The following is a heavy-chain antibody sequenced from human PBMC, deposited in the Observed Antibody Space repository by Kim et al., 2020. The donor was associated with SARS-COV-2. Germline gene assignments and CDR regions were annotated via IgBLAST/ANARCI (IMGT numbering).Heavy chain of an antibody. J-gene: IGHJ4*02. D-gene: IGHD3-3*01. Sequence: ETLSLTCAVSGGSISSSNWWSWVRQPPGKGLEWIGEIYHSGSTNYNPSLKSRVTISVDKSKNQFSLKLSSVTAADTAVYYCARSITIFGVVITFDYWGQGTLVTVSS. CDR2: IYHSGST. CDR3: ARSITIFGVVITFDY. CDR1: GGSISSSNW. V-gene: IGHV4-4*02.